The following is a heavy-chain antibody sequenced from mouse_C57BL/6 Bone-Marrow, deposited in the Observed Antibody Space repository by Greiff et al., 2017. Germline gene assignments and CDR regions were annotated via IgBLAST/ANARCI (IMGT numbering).Heavy chain of an antibody. CDR3: TANWDDAD. CDR2: IDPENGAT. J-gene: IGHJ3*01. Sequence: EVQLQQSGAELVRPGASVKLSCTASGFNIKDDYMHWVKQRHEQGLEWIGWIDPENGATEYASNFQGKATITAATSSNTAYLQLSSLTSEDTAVYYCTANWDDADWGQGTLVTVSA. CDR1: GFNIKDDY. V-gene: IGHV14-4*01. D-gene: IGHD4-1*01.